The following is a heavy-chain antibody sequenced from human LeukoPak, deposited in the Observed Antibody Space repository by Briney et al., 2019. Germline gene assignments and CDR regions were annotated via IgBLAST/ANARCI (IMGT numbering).Heavy chain of an antibody. J-gene: IGHJ4*02. D-gene: IGHD1-26*01. Sequence: GRSLRLSCAASGFTFSSYGMHWVRQAPGKGLEWVAVIWYDGSNKYYADSVKGRFTISRDNSKNTLYLQMNSLKTEDTAVYYCTTDLTSAIYYYWGQGTLVTVSS. V-gene: IGHV3-33*01. CDR1: GFTFSSYG. CDR3: TTDLTSAIYYY. CDR2: IWYDGSNK.